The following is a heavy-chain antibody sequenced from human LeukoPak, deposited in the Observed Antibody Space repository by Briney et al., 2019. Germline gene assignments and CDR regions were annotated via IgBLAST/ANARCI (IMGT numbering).Heavy chain of an antibody. Sequence: GGSLRLSCAASGFTFSSYAMHWVRQAPGKGLEYVSAISSNGGSTYYANSVKGRFTISRDNSKNTLYLQMGSLRAEDMGVYYCARGYSSSWYRSLIDYWGQGTLVTVSS. V-gene: IGHV3-64*01. CDR3: ARGYSSSWYRSLIDY. CDR2: ISSNGGST. D-gene: IGHD6-13*01. CDR1: GFTFSSYA. J-gene: IGHJ4*02.